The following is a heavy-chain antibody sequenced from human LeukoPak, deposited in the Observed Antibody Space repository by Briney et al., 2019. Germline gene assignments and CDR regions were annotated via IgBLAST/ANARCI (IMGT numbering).Heavy chain of an antibody. CDR2: IYTSGST. D-gene: IGHD3-22*01. V-gene: IGHV4-61*02. J-gene: IGHJ5*02. CDR1: GGSFSSGSYY. CDR3: ARGKRNYYDSSGPRFDP. Sequence: SETLSLTCTVSGGSFSSGSYYWSWIRQPAGKGLEWIGRIYTSGSTNYNPSLKTRVTISVDTSKNQFSLKLSSVTAADTAVYYCARGKRNYYDSSGPRFDPWGQGTLVTVSS.